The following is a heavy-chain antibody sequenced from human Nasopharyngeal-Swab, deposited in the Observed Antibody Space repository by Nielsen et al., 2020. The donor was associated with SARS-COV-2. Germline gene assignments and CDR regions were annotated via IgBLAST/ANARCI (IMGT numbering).Heavy chain of an antibody. V-gene: IGHV5-51*01. CDR1: GYSFTSYW. CDR3: ARPKYSSSFTLYY. J-gene: IGHJ4*02. Sequence: GGSLRLSCKGSGYSFTSYWIGWVRQMPGKGLEWMGIIYPGDSDTRYSPSFQGQITISADKSISTAYLQWSSLKASDTAMYYCARPKYSSSFTLYYWGQGTLVTVSS. CDR2: IYPGDSDT. D-gene: IGHD6-13*01.